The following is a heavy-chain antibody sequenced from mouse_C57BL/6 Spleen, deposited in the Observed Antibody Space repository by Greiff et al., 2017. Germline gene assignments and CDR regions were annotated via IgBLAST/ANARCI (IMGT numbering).Heavy chain of an antibody. CDR3: ARYHYGSSYWYFDV. Sequence: SGPELVKPGASVKISCKASGYAFSSSWMNWVKQRPGKGLEWIGRIYPGDGDTNYNGKFKGQATLTADKSSSKAYRQLNSLTSEDAAVYFCARYHYGSSYWYFDVWGTGTTVTVSS. D-gene: IGHD1-1*01. CDR2: IYPGDGDT. J-gene: IGHJ1*03. V-gene: IGHV1-82*01. CDR1: GYAFSSSW.